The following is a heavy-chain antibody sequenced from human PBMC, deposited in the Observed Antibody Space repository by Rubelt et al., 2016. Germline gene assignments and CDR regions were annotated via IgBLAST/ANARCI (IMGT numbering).Heavy chain of an antibody. V-gene: IGHV1-3*01. D-gene: IGHD4-17*01. CDR2: IDAGNGDT. CDR1: GGTFSSYA. J-gene: IGHJ4*02. CDR3: ARANHGDYEDY. Sequence: QVQLVQSGAEVKKPGSSVKVSCKASGGTFSSYAISWVRQAPGQGLEWKGWIDAGNGDTKYSQKLQDRVSITRDASSNTAYMELSSLRSEDTAVYYCARANHGDYEDYWGQGTLVTVSS.